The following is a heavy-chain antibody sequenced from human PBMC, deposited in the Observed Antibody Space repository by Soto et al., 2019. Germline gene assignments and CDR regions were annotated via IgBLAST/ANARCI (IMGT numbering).Heavy chain of an antibody. J-gene: IGHJ5*02. D-gene: IGHD3-10*01. CDR2: IHYTGRT. Sequence: QVQLQESGPGLVKPSETLSLTCTVSGGSINSYYWTWIRQPPGKELEWIGYIHYTGRTNCNPSLKSRISMSVDTSKNQFSLRLNSVTAADTAIYYCAKDLAIGGFFDPWGQGTLVTVSS. CDR3: AKDLAIGGFFDP. V-gene: IGHV4-59*01. CDR1: GGSINSYY.